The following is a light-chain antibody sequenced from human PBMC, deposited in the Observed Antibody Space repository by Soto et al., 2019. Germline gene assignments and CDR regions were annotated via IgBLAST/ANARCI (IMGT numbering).Light chain of an antibody. CDR2: YVS. CDR3: MQSTHWPPYT. CDR1: QSLAYIDGNTY. J-gene: IGKJ2*01. V-gene: IGKV2-30*01. Sequence: EVVMTQSPLSLPVTLGQPASISCRSSQSLAYIDGNTYLTCFHQRPGQSPRRLIYYVSNRDSGVPDRFSGSGSGTDFTLKISRVEAEDACIYYCMQSTHWPPYTFGQGTKLEIK.